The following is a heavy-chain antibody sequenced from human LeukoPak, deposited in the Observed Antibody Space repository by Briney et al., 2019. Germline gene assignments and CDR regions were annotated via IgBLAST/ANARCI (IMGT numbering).Heavy chain of an antibody. CDR3: ARTTGANDAFDI. D-gene: IGHD1-1*01. V-gene: IGHV1-2*02. CDR1: GYTFTGYY. J-gene: IGHJ3*02. Sequence: ASVKVSCKASGYTFTGYYMHWVRQAPGQGLEWMGWINPNSGGTNYAQKFQGRVTMTRDTSISTAYMELSRLRSDDTAVYYCARTTGANDAFDIWGQGTMVTVSS. CDR2: INPNSGGT.